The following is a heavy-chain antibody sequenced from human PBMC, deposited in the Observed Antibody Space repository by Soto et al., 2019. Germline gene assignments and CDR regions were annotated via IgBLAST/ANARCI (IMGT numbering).Heavy chain of an antibody. D-gene: IGHD1-26*01. CDR2: IYYSGST. Sequence: QVQLQESGPGLVKPSQTLSLTCTVSGGSISSGDYYWSWIRQPPGKGLEWIGYIYYSGSTYYNPSLESRVTRSVDPSKNQFSLKLSSVTAADTAVYYCARDRTGREDNWFDPWGQGTLVTVSS. CDR3: ARDRTGREDNWFDP. CDR1: GGSISSGDYY. J-gene: IGHJ5*02. V-gene: IGHV4-30-4*01.